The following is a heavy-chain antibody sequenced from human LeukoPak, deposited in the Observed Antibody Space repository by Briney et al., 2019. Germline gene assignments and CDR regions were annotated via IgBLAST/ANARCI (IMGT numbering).Heavy chain of an antibody. Sequence: GGFLRLSCAASGFTFSSYGMHWVRQAPGKGLEWVAFIRYDGSNQYYADSVKGRFTISRDNSKNTLYLQMNSLRAEDTAVYYCAKATFGDSSGYYPVGGGVGYWGQGTLVTVSS. J-gene: IGHJ4*02. CDR3: AKATFGDSSGYYPVGGGVGY. CDR2: IRYDGSNQ. V-gene: IGHV3-30*02. CDR1: GFTFSSYG. D-gene: IGHD3-22*01.